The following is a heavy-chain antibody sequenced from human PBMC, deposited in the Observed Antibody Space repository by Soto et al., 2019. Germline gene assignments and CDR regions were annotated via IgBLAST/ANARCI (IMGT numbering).Heavy chain of an antibody. CDR1: GFTFGIYS. D-gene: IGHD2-15*01. Sequence: EVQLVESGGGLVQRGGSLRLSCAASGFTFGIYSMNWVRQAPGKGLEWISYINGSSSTMYYADSVKGRFIISRDNADKSLYLQMNSLRGAETAVYYCARGDRFRCSGDRCFSDGLFLSWGQGTLVTVSS. J-gene: IGHJ5*02. V-gene: IGHV3-48*01. CDR2: INGSSSTM. CDR3: ARGDRFRCSGDRCFSDGLFLS.